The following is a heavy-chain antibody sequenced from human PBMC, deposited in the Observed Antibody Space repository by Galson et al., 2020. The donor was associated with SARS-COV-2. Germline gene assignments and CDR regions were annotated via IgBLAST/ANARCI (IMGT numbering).Heavy chain of an antibody. CDR2: IYTIGST. D-gene: IGHD2-2*01. CDR1: GGSISSAGYY. CDR3: ARDRVACSSSSCYSYYYYYGMDV. V-gene: IGHV4-61*02. J-gene: IGHJ6*02. Sequence: SETLSLTCTVSGGSISSAGYYWTWIRQPAGKGLDWIGRIYTIGSTNYNPSLKSRVTISVDTSKNQFSLKLSSVTAADTAVYYCARDRVACSSSSCYSYYYYYGMDVWGQGTTVTVSS.